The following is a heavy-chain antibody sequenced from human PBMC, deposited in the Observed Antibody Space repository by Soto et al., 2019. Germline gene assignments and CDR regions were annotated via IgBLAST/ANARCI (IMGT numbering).Heavy chain of an antibody. Sequence: ASVKVSCKASGYTFTGYYLHWARQAPGQGLEWMGWINPYSGDTNYAHQFRGRVTMTRDTSMSTVYLEFCSLRSDDTAVYYCARGEATRWLFHYFDYWGQGSLVTVSS. J-gene: IGHJ4*02. V-gene: IGHV1-2*02. D-gene: IGHD2-2*01. CDR2: INPYSGDT. CDR3: ARGEATRWLFHYFDY. CDR1: GYTFTGYY.